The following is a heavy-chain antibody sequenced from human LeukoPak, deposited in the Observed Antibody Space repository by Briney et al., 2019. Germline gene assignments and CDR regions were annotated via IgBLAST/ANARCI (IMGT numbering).Heavy chain of an antibody. D-gene: IGHD6-19*01. CDR1: GGSISSSSYY. CDR2: IYYSGST. Sequence: PSETLSLTCTVSGGSISSSSYYWGWIRQPPGRGLEWIGSIYYSGSTYYNPSLKSRVTISVDTSKNQFSLKLSSVTAADTAVYYCARVDRQVAGQGYYFDYWGQGTLVTVSS. V-gene: IGHV4-39*07. CDR3: ARVDRQVAGQGYYFDY. J-gene: IGHJ4*02.